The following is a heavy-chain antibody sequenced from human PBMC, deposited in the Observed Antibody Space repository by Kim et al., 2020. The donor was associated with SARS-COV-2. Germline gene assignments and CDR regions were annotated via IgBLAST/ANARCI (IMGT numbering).Heavy chain of an antibody. CDR1: GFTFGNYG. Sequence: GGSLRLSCRASGFTFGNYGMHWVRQTPGKGLEWVAAISYYGGDAVYANFVKGRVTISRDNAENTLYLQMNNLRVEDTATYYCTRALSNSDSRGFVVDFWGLGTLFTVSS. V-gene: IGHV3-33*05. J-gene: IGHJ4*02. CDR2: ISYYGGDA. CDR3: TRALSNSDSRGFVVDF. D-gene: IGHD3-22*01.